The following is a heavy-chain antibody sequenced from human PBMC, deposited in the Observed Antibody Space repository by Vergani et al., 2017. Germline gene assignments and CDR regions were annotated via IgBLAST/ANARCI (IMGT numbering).Heavy chain of an antibody. J-gene: IGHJ4*02. CDR1: GYSFTSYW. D-gene: IGHD2-15*01. CDR3: GGGAKLLHGILDY. CDR2: IYPGDTDT. Sequence: EVQLVPSGAEVKKPGESLKISCKGSGYSFTSYWIGWVRQMPGEGLEWMGIIYPGDTDTSYSPSFQGQVTISADKSISTAYLQWSSLKASDTALYYCGGGAKLLHGILDYWGQGTLVTVSS. V-gene: IGHV5-51*01.